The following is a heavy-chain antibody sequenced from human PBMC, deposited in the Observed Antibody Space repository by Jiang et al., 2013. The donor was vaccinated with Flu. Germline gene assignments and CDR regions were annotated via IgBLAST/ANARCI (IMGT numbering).Heavy chain of an antibody. Sequence: KASGYIFVNFAMNWVRQALDKGLSGWDGSIPTLESQLTAQGFTGRFVFSLDTSGSTAYLQISSLKADDTAVYYCARDQPGKAGAFDIWGQGTMVTVSS. CDR3: ARDQPGKAGAFDI. D-gene: IGHD1-1*01. V-gene: IGHV7-4-1*02. CDR1: GYIFVNFA. CDR2: SIPTLES. J-gene: IGHJ3*02.